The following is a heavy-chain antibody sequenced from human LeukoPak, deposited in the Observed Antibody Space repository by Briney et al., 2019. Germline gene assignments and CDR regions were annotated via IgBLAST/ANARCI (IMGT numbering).Heavy chain of an antibody. V-gene: IGHV3-21*01. J-gene: IGHJ4*02. Sequence: PGGSLRLPCAASGFTFSSYAMSWVRQAPGKGLEWVSSISSSSSYIYYADSVKGRFTISRDNAKNSLYLQMNSLRAEDMAVYYCARDLESYYGSGSYYTPIFDYWGQGTLVTVSS. CDR3: ARDLESYYGSGSYYTPIFDY. D-gene: IGHD3-10*01. CDR1: GFTFSSYA. CDR2: ISSSSSYI.